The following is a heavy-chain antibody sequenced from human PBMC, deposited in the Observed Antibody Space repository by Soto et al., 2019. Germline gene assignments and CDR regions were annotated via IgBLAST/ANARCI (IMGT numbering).Heavy chain of an antibody. J-gene: IGHJ4*02. CDR1: GYTFTGHY. D-gene: IGHD2-2*01. Sequence: ASVQVPCKASGYTFTGHYSHWVHQMPGKGLEWIGNIHSGDSNARYSPSFQGQFTISVDKSISTTYLEWSSLKATYTAFYYCATRRSSHWFDYWGKGTPVTVSS. CDR3: ATRRSSHWFDY. CDR2: IHSGDSNA. V-gene: IGHV5-51*07.